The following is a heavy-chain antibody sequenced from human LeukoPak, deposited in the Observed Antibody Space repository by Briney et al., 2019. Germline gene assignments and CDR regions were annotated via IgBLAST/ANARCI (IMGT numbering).Heavy chain of an antibody. J-gene: IGHJ4*02. Sequence: SETLSLTCTVSGGSISSYYWSWIRQPAGKGLEWIGRIYTSGSTNYNPSLKSRVTMSVDTSKNQFSLKLNSVTAADTAVYYCAKEGMIRGVIDYWGQGALVTVSS. CDR3: AKEGMIRGVIDY. D-gene: IGHD3-10*01. CDR2: IYTSGST. V-gene: IGHV4-4*07. CDR1: GGSISSYY.